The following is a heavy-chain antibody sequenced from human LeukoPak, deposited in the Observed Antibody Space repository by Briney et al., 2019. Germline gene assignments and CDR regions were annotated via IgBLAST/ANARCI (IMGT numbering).Heavy chain of an antibody. Sequence: SETLSLTCAVYGGSFSGYYWNWIRQPPGKGLEWIGEINHSGSTNYNPSLKSRVTISVDTSKNQFSLKLSSVTAADTAVYYCARGLYCSSTSCHYIFDYWGQGTLVTVSS. V-gene: IGHV4-34*01. CDR3: ARGLYCSSTSCHYIFDY. CDR2: INHSGST. D-gene: IGHD2-2*01. J-gene: IGHJ4*02. CDR1: GGSFSGYY.